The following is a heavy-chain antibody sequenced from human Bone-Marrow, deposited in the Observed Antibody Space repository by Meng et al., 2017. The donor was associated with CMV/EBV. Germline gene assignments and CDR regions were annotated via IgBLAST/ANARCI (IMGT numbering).Heavy chain of an antibody. D-gene: IGHD3-9*01. CDR1: GLTFSSYW. CDR2: ISWNSGSI. CDR3: ANETIWAMDD. V-gene: IGHV3-9*01. Sequence: GGSLRLSCAASGLTFSSYWTSWVRQAPGEGLEWVSGISWNSGSIGYADSVKGRFTNSRDNAKNSLYLQMNRQRAEATALYYCANETIWAMDDWGQGTTVTVSS. J-gene: IGHJ6*02.